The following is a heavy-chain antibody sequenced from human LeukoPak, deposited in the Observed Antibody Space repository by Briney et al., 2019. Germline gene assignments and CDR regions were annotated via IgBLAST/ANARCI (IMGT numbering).Heavy chain of an antibody. CDR3: AREGFYYSSGY. CDR1: GFTFTDYY. D-gene: IGHD3-10*01. V-gene: IGHV3-11*04. J-gene: IGHJ4*02. Sequence: GGSLRLSCAASGFTFTDYYMSWIRQAPGKGLEWVSYISGDGTTVHYSDSVKGRFTVSRDNAKNSLSLQMNSLRAEDTAIYYCAREGFYYSSGYWGQGTLVTVSS. CDR2: ISGDGTTV.